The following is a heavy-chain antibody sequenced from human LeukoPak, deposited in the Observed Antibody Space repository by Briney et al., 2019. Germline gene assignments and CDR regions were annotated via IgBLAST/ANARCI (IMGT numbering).Heavy chain of an antibody. Sequence: GGSLRLSCAASGFTFSSYAMSWVRQAPGKGLEWVSAISGSGGSTYYADSVKGRFTISRDNSKSTLYLQMNSLRPEDTAVYYCAREVGEYYYGSGSYYGGVYYYYMDVWGKGTTVTVSS. D-gene: IGHD3-10*01. V-gene: IGHV3-23*01. CDR2: ISGSGGST. CDR3: AREVGEYYYGSGSYYGGVYYYYMDV. CDR1: GFTFSSYA. J-gene: IGHJ6*03.